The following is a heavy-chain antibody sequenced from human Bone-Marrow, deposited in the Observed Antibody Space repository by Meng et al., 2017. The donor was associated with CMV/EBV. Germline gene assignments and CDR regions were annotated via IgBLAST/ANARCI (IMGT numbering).Heavy chain of an antibody. CDR2: ISYDGSNK. CDR1: GFTFSSYA. CDR3: ARGAAAGTGDNWFDP. V-gene: IGHV3-30-3*01. J-gene: IGHJ5*02. Sequence: GGSLRLSCAASGFTFSSYAMHWVRQAPGKGLEWVAVISYDGSNKYYADSVKGRFTISRDNSKNTLYLQMNSLRAEDTAVYYCARGAAAGTGDNWFDPWGQGTLVTVSS. D-gene: IGHD6-13*01.